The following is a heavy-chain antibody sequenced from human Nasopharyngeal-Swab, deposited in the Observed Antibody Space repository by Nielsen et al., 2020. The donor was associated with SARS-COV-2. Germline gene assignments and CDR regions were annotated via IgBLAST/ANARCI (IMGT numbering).Heavy chain of an antibody. Sequence: WIRQRPGKGLEWIGSIDDSGRTDYTPARKRRVTRSGDTSKNKFSLNLSTVTAADTAVYYCARVVMVRGVSYYYYMDGWAKGTTVPSP. J-gene: IGHJ6*03. CDR3: ARVVMVRGVSYYYYMDG. CDR2: IDDSGRT. D-gene: IGHD3-10*01. V-gene: IGHV4-39*07.